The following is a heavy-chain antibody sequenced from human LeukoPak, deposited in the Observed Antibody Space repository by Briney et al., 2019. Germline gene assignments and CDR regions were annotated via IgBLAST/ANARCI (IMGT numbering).Heavy chain of an antibody. J-gene: IGHJ6*03. Sequence: SETLSLTCSVSGASISSGSNYWGWIRQPPGKTLEWIGSIYSSGSTYYNSSLQSRVIIIIDTPKNHFSLTLSSVTAADTAVYYCARTTEAHSWRTRYYGYYMDVWGKGTTVTVSS. CDR2: IYSSGST. CDR1: GASISSGSNY. D-gene: IGHD6-13*01. CDR3: ARTTEAHSWRTRYYGYYMDV. V-gene: IGHV4-39*07.